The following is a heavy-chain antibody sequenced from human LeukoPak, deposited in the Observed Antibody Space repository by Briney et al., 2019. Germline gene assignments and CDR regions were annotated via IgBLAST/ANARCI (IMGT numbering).Heavy chain of an antibody. CDR3: ARERNGVVDY. J-gene: IGHJ4*02. V-gene: IGHV3-66*01. Sequence: TGGSLRLSCAASGFTVSSNYMSWVRQAPGKGLEWVSVIYSGGSTYYADSVKGRFTISRDNSKNTLYLQMNSLRAEDTAVYYCARERNGVVDYWSQGTLVTVSS. CDR2: IYSGGST. CDR1: GFTVSSNY. D-gene: IGHD2-8*01.